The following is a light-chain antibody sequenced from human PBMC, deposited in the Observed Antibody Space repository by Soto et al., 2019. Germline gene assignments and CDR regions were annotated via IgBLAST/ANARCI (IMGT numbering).Light chain of an antibody. V-gene: IGLV2-14*01. Sequence: QSALTQPASVSGSPGQSISISCTGTSSDVGGYNYVSWYQQHPGKAPKLMIYEVSNRPSGVSNRFSGSKSGNTASLTISGLQAEDEAGYYCSSKRSDTPVVFGTGTKVTVL. CDR2: EVS. CDR3: SSKRSDTPVV. J-gene: IGLJ1*01. CDR1: SSDVGGYNY.